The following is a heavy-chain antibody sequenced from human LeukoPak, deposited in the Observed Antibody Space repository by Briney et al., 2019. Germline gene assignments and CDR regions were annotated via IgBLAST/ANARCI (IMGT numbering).Heavy chain of an antibody. D-gene: IGHD3-22*01. J-gene: IGHJ4*02. CDR2: ISCSGCST. V-gene: IGHV3-23*01. CDR3: AKAKGSYSGYYCSPLDY. Sequence: PGGSLTLSCAVSGFTYNIYAMSWPRQAPGKGLEWVSSISCSGCSTHYADSVKGRFTISRDNSKNTLYLQMNSLRAEDTAVYYCAKAKGSYSGYYCSPLDYWGQGTLVTVSS. CDR1: GFTYNIYA.